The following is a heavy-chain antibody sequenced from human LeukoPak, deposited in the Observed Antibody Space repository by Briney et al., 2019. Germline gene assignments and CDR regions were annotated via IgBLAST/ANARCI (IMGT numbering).Heavy chain of an antibody. J-gene: IGHJ3*02. CDR2: ISSSGSTI. CDR3: ATPVVDAFDI. CDR1: GFTFSSYE. V-gene: IGHV3-48*03. Sequence: TGGSLRLSCAASGFTFSSYEMNWVRQAPGKELEWVSYISSSGSTIYYADSVKGRFTISRDNAKNSLYLQMNSLRVEDTAVYYCATPVVDAFDIWGQGTMVTVSS. D-gene: IGHD2-15*01.